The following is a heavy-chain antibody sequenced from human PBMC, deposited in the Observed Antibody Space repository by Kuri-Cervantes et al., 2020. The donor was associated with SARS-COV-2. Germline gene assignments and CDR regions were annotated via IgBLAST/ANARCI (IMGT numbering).Heavy chain of an antibody. D-gene: IGHD1-26*01. Sequence: SETLSLTCTVSGGSISSSSYYWGWIRQPPGKGLEWIGSIYYSGSTYYNPSLKSRVTISVDTSKSQFSLKLSSVTAADTAVYYCARHEWEPYYFDYWGRGTLVTVSS. V-gene: IGHV4-39*01. CDR1: GGSISSSSYY. CDR2: IYYSGST. J-gene: IGHJ4*02. CDR3: ARHEWEPYYFDY.